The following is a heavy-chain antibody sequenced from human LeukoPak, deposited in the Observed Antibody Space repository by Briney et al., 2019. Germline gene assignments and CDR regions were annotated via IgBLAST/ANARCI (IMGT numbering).Heavy chain of an antibody. J-gene: IGHJ6*02. CDR1: GVSISSFY. CDR3: ARRVHHMDV. CDR2: IFNRGNT. Sequence: SQTLSLTCSVSGVSISSFYLSWVRQAPGKGLEWVGYIFNRGNTNSKHSLTDRVSISVETSKNQLSLKVNSVTDADAAVYYCARRVHHMDVWGQGTTVTISS. V-gene: IGHV4-59*08.